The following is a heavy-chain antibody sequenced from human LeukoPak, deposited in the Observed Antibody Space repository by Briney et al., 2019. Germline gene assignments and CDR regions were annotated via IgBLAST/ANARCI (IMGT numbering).Heavy chain of an antibody. CDR1: GGSFSGYY. J-gene: IGHJ3*02. Sequence: SETLSLTCAVYGGSFSGYYWSWIRQPPGKGLEWIGEINHSGSTNYNPSLKSRVTISVDTSKNQFFLKLSSVTAADTAVYYCARETLEMYYYDSSGYYRRGHAFDIWGQGTMVTVSS. CDR3: ARETLEMYYYDSSGYYRRGHAFDI. D-gene: IGHD3-22*01. CDR2: INHSGST. V-gene: IGHV4-34*01.